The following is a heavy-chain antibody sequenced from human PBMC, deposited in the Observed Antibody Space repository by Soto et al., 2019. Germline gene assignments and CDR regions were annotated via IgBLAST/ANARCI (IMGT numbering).Heavy chain of an antibody. V-gene: IGHV3-30-3*01. J-gene: IGHJ6*02. CDR3: ARDRVTLVRGVLLDYGMDV. D-gene: IGHD3-10*01. Sequence: QVQLVESGGGVVQPGRSLRLSCAASGFNSSTYAMHWVRQAPGKGLEWVTIISHDGSTKYCADSVKGRFTISRDNSKNTRHLQMNSLKAEDSAVYYCARDRVTLVRGVLLDYGMDVWGQGTTVTVSS. CDR2: ISHDGSTK. CDR1: GFNSSTYA.